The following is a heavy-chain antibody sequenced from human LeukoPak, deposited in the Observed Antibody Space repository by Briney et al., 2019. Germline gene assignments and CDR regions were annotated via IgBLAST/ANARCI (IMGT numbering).Heavy chain of an antibody. Sequence: GGSLRLSCAASGFTFSTYGMHWVRQAPGKGLEWVAVIWYDGSNKYYADSVKGRFTISRDNPKNTLYLQMNSLRAEDTAVYNCAKDRGYSHGFDYWGQGTLVTVSS. CDR2: IWYDGSNK. V-gene: IGHV3-30*02. J-gene: IGHJ4*02. D-gene: IGHD5-18*01. CDR1: GFTFSTYG. CDR3: AKDRGYSHGFDY.